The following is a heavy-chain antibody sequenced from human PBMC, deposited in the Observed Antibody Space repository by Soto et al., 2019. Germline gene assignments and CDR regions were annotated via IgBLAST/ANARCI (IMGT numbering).Heavy chain of an antibody. J-gene: IGHJ4*02. CDR3: ARGGEYDFWSGYPY. V-gene: IGHV1-8*01. D-gene: IGHD3-3*01. CDR2: MNPNSGNT. CDR1: GYTFTSYD. Sequence: GASVKVSCKASGYTFTSYDINWVRQATGQGLEWMGWMNPNSGNTGYAQKFQGRVTMTRNTSISTAYMELSSLRSEDTAVYYCARGGEYDFWSGYPYWGQGTLVTVSS.